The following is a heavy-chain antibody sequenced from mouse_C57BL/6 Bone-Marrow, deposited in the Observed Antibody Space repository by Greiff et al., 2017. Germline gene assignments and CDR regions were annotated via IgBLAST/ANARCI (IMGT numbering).Heavy chain of an antibody. Sequence: VMLVESGGDLVKPGGSLKLSCAASGFTFSSYGMSWVRQTPDKRLEWVATISSGGNYTYYPDSVKGRFTISRDNAKNTLYLQMRSLKSDDTAMYSCARRGDGRVWYFDVWGTATTVTVSS. CDR2: ISSGGNYT. CDR3: ARRGDGRVWYFDV. J-gene: IGHJ1*03. CDR1: GFTFSSYG. V-gene: IGHV5-6*02.